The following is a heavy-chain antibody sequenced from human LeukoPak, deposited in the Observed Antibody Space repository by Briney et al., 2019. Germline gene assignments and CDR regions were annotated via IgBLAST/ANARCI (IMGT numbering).Heavy chain of an antibody. CDR3: ARGGRDYVWGSYLPSAFDI. D-gene: IGHD3-16*02. V-gene: IGHV3-21*04. J-gene: IGHJ3*02. CDR1: GFTFSSYS. CDR2: ISSSSRYI. Sequence: GGSLRLSCAASGFTFSSYSMHWVRQAPGKGLEWVSSISSSSRYIYYADSVKGRFTISRDNSKNTLYLQMNSLRAEDTAVYYCARGGRDYVWGSYLPSAFDIWGQGTMVTVSS.